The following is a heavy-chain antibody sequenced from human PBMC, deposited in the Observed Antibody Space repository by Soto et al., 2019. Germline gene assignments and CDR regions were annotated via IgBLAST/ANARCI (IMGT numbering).Heavy chain of an antibody. CDR1: GGTFSSYA. Sequence: SVKVSCKASGGTFSSYAISWVRQAPGQGLEWMGGIIPIFGTANYAQKFQGRVTITADESTSTAYMELSSLRSEDTAVYYCARGYSYGYWYFDPWGRGTLVTVSS. CDR2: IIPIFGTA. CDR3: ARGYSYGYWYFDP. J-gene: IGHJ2*01. V-gene: IGHV1-69*13. D-gene: IGHD5-18*01.